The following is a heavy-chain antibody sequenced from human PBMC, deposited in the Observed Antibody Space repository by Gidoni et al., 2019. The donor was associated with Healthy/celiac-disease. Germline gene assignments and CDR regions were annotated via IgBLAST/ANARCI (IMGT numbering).Heavy chain of an antibody. D-gene: IGHD2-21*01. V-gene: IGHV3-9*01. Sequence: EVQLVESGGGLVQPGRSLRLSCGASGFTFDDYAMHWVRQAPGKGMEWVSGMSWNSGSIGDAYSVKGRFTISRDNAKNSRYLQLNSRRAEDTALYYCAKDRGEGYYFDYWGQGTLVTVSS. CDR2: MSWNSGSI. CDR1: GFTFDDYA. J-gene: IGHJ4*02. CDR3: AKDRGEGYYFDY.